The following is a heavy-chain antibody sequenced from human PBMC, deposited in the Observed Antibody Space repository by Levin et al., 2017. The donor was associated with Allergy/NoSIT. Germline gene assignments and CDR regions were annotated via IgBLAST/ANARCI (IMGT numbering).Heavy chain of an antibody. V-gene: IGHV1-69*04. CDR2: IIPILGIA. J-gene: IGHJ5*02. Sequence: ASVKVSCKASGGTFSSYAISWVRQAPGQGLEWMGRIIPILGIANYAQKFQGRVTITADKSTSTAYMELSSLRSEDTAVYYCARDVQLERRGGRVGIDPWGQGTLVTVSS. D-gene: IGHD1-1*01. CDR1: GGTFSSYA. CDR3: ARDVQLERRGGRVGIDP.